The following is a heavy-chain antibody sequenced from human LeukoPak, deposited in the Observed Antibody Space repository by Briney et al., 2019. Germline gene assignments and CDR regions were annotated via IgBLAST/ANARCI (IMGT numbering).Heavy chain of an antibody. V-gene: IGHV1-69*13. J-gene: IGHJ4*02. CDR1: GGTFSSYA. CDR2: IIPIFGTA. CDR3: ARDGMEGDYGDYVRPY. Sequence: SVKVSCKASGGTFSSYAISWVRQAPGQGPEWMGGIIPIFGTANYAQKFQGRVTITADESTSTAYMELSSLRSEDTAVYYCARDGMEGDYGDYVRPYWGQGTLVTVSS. D-gene: IGHD4-17*01.